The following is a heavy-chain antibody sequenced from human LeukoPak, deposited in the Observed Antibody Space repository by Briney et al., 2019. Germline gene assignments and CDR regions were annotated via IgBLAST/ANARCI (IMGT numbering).Heavy chain of an antibody. D-gene: IGHD6-13*01. CDR1: GGSISSSGYY. CDR3: ARHDTSLYSSSTNWFDP. Sequence: PSETLSLTCTVSGGSISSSGYYWGWIRQPPGKGLEWIGSIYYSGSTYYNPSLKSRVTISVDTSKNQFSLKLSSVTAADTAVYYCARHDTSLYSSSTNWFDPWGQGTLVTVSS. CDR2: IYYSGST. J-gene: IGHJ5*02. V-gene: IGHV4-39*01.